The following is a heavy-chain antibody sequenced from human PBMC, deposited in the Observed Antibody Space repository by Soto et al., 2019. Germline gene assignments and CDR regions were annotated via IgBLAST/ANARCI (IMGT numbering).Heavy chain of an antibody. CDR2: IYYSGST. CDR1: GGSLSSGDYY. J-gene: IGHJ3*02. D-gene: IGHD3-3*01. Sequence: LTCTVSGGSLSSGDYYWSWIRQPPGKGLEWIGYIYYSGSTYYNPSLRSRVTISVDTSKNQFSLKLSSVTAADTAVYYCARVRITIFGVVIIRRGAFDIWGQGTMVTVSS. V-gene: IGHV4-30-4*01. CDR3: ARVRITIFGVVIIRRGAFDI.